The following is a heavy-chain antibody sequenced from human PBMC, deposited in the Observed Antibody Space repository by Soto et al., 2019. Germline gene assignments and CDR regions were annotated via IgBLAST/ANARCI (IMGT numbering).Heavy chain of an antibody. V-gene: IGHV1-8*01. J-gene: IGHJ3*01. CDR1: GYTFTSYD. D-gene: IGHD3-9*01. CDR3: ARDFAGALNDAFDF. Sequence: GASVKVSCKASGYTFTSYDINWVRQATGQGLEWMGWMNANSGNTGYAQKFQGRVTMTRNTSMSTAYMELSSLRSEDTAVFYCARDFAGALNDAFDFWGQGTMVTVSS. CDR2: MNANSGNT.